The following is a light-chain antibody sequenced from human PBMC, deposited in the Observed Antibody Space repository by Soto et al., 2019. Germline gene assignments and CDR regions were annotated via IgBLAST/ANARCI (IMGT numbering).Light chain of an antibody. CDR1: QSISSW. CDR2: KAS. Sequence: DIQMTQSPSILSASVGDRVTITCRASQSISSWLAWYQQKPGKAPKLLIYKASSLESGVPSRFSGSVSGTEFTLAISSLQPDDSATYYCQQYNDNWTFGQGTKVDIK. J-gene: IGKJ1*01. V-gene: IGKV1-5*03. CDR3: QQYNDNWT.